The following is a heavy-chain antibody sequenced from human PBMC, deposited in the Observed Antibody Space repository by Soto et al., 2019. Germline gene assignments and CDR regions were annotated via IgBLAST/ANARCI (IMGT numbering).Heavy chain of an antibody. V-gene: IGHV4-34*01. Sequence: SETLSLTCAVYGGSFSGYYGSWIRQPPRKGLEWIGEIYYRGNTYYNPSLQTRVTISLDKSKSQFSLRLNSVTAADSAVYFCARLEGLATISYYFDFWGQGAQVTVSS. D-gene: IGHD3-9*01. J-gene: IGHJ4*02. CDR3: ARLEGLATISYYFDF. CDR1: GGSFSGYY. CDR2: IYYRGNT.